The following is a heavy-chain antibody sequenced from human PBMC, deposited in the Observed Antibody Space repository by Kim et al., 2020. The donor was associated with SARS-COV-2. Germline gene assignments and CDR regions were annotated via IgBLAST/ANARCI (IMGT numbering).Heavy chain of an antibody. J-gene: IGHJ3*02. CDR3: ARVPHQDCGGDCSPDAFDI. D-gene: IGHD2-21*02. CDR1: GGSVSSGSYY. CDR2: IYYSGST. V-gene: IGHV4-61*01. Sequence: SETLSLTCTVSGGSVSSGSYYWSWIRQPPGKGLEWIGYIYYSGSTNYNPSLKSRVTISVDTSKNQFSLKLSSVTAADTAVYYCARVPHQDCGGDCSPDAFDIWGQGTMVTVSS.